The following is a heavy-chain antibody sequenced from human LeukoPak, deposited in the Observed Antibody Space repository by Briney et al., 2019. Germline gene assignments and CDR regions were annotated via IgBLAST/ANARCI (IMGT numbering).Heavy chain of an antibody. CDR2: VKPHSGDS. V-gene: IGHV1-8*01. D-gene: IGHD3-3*01. Sequence: GASVKVSCKTSGYTFTSYDINWVRQDTGQGLEWMGWVKPHSGDSAYAQKFQGRVTMTRDSAKSTVYMELSRLRSDDSAVYYCTRGVGVAGDYWGQGTLVTVSS. CDR1: GYTFTSYD. CDR3: TRGVGVAGDY. J-gene: IGHJ4*02.